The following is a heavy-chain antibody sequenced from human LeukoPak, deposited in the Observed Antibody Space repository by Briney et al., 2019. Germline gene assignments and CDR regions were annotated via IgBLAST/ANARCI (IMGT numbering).Heavy chain of an antibody. CDR3: ASKNPYYYGSGVPFGDY. J-gene: IGHJ4*02. CDR2: IYYSGST. V-gene: IGHV4-59*12. D-gene: IGHD3-10*01. Sequence: PSETLSLTCTVSGGSISSYYWSWIRQPPGKGLEWIGYIYYSGSTYYNPSLKSRVTISVDTSKNQFSLKLSSVTAADTAVYYCASKNPYYYGSGVPFGDYWGQGTLVTVSS. CDR1: GGSISSYY.